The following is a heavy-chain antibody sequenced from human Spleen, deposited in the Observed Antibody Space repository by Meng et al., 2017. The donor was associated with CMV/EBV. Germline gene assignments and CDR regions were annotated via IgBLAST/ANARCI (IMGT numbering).Heavy chain of an antibody. Sequence: GSLRLSCAVYGGSFSGYYWSWIRQPPGKGLEWIGEINHSGSTNYNPSLKSRVTISTDRSKNQFSLKLRSVTAADTAVYYCARDTENDFNAFDIWGRGTMVTVSS. CDR3: ARDTENDFNAFDI. J-gene: IGHJ3*02. CDR1: GGSFSGYY. V-gene: IGHV4-34*01. CDR2: INHSGST. D-gene: IGHD3-3*01.